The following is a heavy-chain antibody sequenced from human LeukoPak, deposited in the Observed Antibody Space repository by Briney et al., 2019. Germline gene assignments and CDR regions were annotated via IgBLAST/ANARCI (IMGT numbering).Heavy chain of an antibody. J-gene: IGHJ4*02. CDR3: ARQLGYCSSTSCYGPLDD. V-gene: IGHV3-20*04. Sequence: GGSLRLSCAASGFTFDDYGMSWVRQAPGKGLEWVSGINWNGGSTGYADSVKGRFTISRDNAKNSLYLQMNSLRAEDTALYYCARQLGYCSSTSCYGPLDDWGQGTLVTVSS. CDR2: INWNGGST. D-gene: IGHD2-2*01. CDR1: GFTFDDYG.